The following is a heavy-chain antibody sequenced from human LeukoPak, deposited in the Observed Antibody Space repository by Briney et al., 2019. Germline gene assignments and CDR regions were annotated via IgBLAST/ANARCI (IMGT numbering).Heavy chain of an antibody. CDR3: ARPVAVAGYYYYYGMDV. D-gene: IGHD6-19*01. CDR2: MNPNSGNT. J-gene: IGHJ6*02. V-gene: IGHV1-8*01. CDR1: GYTFTNYD. Sequence: WASVKVSCKASGYTFTNYDINWVRQATGQGLEWMGWMNPNSGNTGYAQKFQGRVTMTRNTSISTAYMELSSLRSEDTAVYYCARPVAVAGYYYYYGMDVWGQGTTVTVSS.